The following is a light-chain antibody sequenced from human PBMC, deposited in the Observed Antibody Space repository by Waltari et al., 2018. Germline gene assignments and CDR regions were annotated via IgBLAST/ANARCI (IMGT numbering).Light chain of an antibody. Sequence: DIQMTQSPSSLSASVGDRVTITCQVSQGINNNLAWYQQKPGTAPKLLIYKASTLQTGVPSRFSGSGSGTDFTLTINSLQPEDFVTYYCQHGYGTPRTFGQGTKVEIK. CDR1: QGINNN. CDR3: QHGYGTPRT. V-gene: IGKV1-9*01. J-gene: IGKJ1*01. CDR2: KAS.